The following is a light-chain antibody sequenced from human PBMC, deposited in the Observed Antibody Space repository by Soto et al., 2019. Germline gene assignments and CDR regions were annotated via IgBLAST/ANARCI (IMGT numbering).Light chain of an antibody. V-gene: IGKV3D-15*01. CDR1: QTVSSN. CDR3: QHYNTWPWT. Sequence: EIVMTQSPAALSASPGESVTLSCRTSQTVSSNLAWYQQKPGQAPRLLIYGASTRATGIPGRFSGGGSGPEFTLTISSLQSEDFAVYYCQHYNTWPWTFGQGTTVEIK. J-gene: IGKJ1*01. CDR2: GAS.